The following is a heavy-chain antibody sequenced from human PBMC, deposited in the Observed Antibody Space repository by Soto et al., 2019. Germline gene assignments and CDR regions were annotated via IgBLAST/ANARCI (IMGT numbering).Heavy chain of an antibody. J-gene: IGHJ4*01. V-gene: IGHV5-51*01. CDR2: IYPGDFDT. Sequence: GESLKISCKGSGYSFSTYWIAWVRQMPGKALEWMGIIYPGDFDTRYSPSFQGQVTISADKSISSAYLQWSSLRASDTAMYYCARGGVSTRTFDYWGQGTPVTVSS. CDR3: ARGGVSTRTFDY. D-gene: IGHD3-3*01. CDR1: GYSFSTYW.